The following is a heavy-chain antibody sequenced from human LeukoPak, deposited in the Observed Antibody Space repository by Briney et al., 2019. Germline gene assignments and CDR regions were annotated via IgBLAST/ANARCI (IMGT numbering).Heavy chain of an antibody. Sequence: QPGGSLRLSCAASGFTFDDYAMHWVRQAPGKGLEWVAVISYDGSNKYYADSVKGRFTISRDNSKNTLYLQMNSLRAEDTAVYYCAREARYYYYYMDVWGKGTTVTVSS. CDR3: AREARYYYYYMDV. CDR2: ISYDGSNK. V-gene: IGHV3-30*04. J-gene: IGHJ6*03. CDR1: GFTFDDYA. D-gene: IGHD6-6*01.